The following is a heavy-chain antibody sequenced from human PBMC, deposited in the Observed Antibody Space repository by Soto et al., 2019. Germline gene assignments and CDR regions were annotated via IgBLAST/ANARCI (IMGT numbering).Heavy chain of an antibody. CDR3: ARDYGYSGYDSVYYYYGMDV. CDR1: GYIFTSYY. Sequence: ASVKVSCKASGYIFTSYYMHWVRQAPGQGLEWMGIINPSGGSTSYAQKFQGRVTMTRDTSTSTVYMELSSLRSEDTAVYYCARDYGYSGYDSVYYYYGMDVWGQGTTVTVSS. V-gene: IGHV1-46*01. D-gene: IGHD5-12*01. J-gene: IGHJ6*02. CDR2: INPSGGST.